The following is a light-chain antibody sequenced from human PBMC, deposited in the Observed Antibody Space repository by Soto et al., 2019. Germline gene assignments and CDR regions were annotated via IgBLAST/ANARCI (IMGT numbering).Light chain of an antibody. Sequence: QSALTQPASVSGSPGQSITISCTGTSSDVGGYNYVSWYQQHPGKAPKLMIYDVSDRPSGVSNRFSGSKSGNTASLTISGLQDEDEADYYCSSYTRSTTLVVFGGGTKLTV. CDR2: DVS. J-gene: IGLJ2*01. CDR3: SSYTRSTTLVV. V-gene: IGLV2-14*03. CDR1: SSDVGGYNY.